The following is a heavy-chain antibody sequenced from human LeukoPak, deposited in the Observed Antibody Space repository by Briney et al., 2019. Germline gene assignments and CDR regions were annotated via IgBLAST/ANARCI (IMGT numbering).Heavy chain of an antibody. D-gene: IGHD2-15*01. CDR3: ARDRSFCSGGSCYWFDP. Sequence: ASVKVSCKASGYIFTGYYMHWVRQAPGQGLEWMGWINANSGGTKYAQKFQGRVTMTRDTSISTAYMELSRLRSDDTAVYYCARDRSFCSGGSCYWFDPWGQGTLVTVSS. CDR1: GYIFTGYY. J-gene: IGHJ5*02. V-gene: IGHV1-2*02. CDR2: INANSGGT.